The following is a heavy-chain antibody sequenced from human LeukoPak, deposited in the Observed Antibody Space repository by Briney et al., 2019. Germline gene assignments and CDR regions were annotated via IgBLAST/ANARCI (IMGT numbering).Heavy chain of an antibody. V-gene: IGHV3-74*01. Sequence: GGSLRLSCAASGFTFSGYWMHWVRQAPGKGLVWVSRIKGDGSSISYADSVKGRFTISRDNAKNTLYLQMNSLRAEDTAVCYCARDVSYGFDIWGQGTMVTVSS. CDR2: IKGDGSSI. CDR1: GFTFSGYW. CDR3: ARDVSYGFDI. J-gene: IGHJ3*02.